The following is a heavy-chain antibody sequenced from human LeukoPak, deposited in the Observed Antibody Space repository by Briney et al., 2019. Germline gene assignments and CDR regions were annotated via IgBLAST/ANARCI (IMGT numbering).Heavy chain of an antibody. D-gene: IGHD3-10*01. V-gene: IGHV4-4*02. CDR1: GGSISSSNW. J-gene: IGHJ4*02. Sequence: SETLSLTWDVAGGSISSSNWWSWVRQPPGKGLEWIGEIYHSGSTNYNPSLKSRVTMSVDKSKNQFSINLSSVTAADTAIYYCVREANYGSGNYYFPYWGQATLVTVSS. CDR2: IYHSGST. CDR3: VREANYGSGNYYFPY.